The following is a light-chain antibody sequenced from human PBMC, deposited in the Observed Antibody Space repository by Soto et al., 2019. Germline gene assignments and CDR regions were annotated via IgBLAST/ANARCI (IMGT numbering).Light chain of an antibody. CDR3: CSYAGSSIF. CDR2: EVS. Sequence: QSALTQPASVSGSPGQSITISCTGTSSDVGSYNLVSWYQQHPGKAPKLMIYEVSKRPSGVSNRFSGSKSGNTASLTISGLQAEDEADYYCCSYAGSSIFFGGGTQLTVL. J-gene: IGLJ2*01. CDR1: SSDVGSYNL. V-gene: IGLV2-23*02.